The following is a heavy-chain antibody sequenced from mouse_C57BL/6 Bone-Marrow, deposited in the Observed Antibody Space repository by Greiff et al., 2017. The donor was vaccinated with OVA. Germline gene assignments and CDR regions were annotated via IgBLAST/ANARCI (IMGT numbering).Heavy chain of an antibody. V-gene: IGHV1-50*01. CDR1: GYTFTSYW. D-gene: IGHD2-4*01. CDR2: IDPSDSYT. CDR3: ARLYDYLAWFAY. J-gene: IGHJ3*01. Sequence: QVQLQQPGAELVKPGASVKLSCKASGYTFTSYWMQWVKQRPGQGLEWIGEIDPSDSYTNYNQKFKGKATLTVDTSSSTAYMQLSSLTSEDSAVYYCARLYDYLAWFAYWGQGTLVTVSA.